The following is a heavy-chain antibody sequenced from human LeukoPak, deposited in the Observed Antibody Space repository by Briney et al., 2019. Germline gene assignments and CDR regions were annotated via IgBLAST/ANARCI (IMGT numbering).Heavy chain of an antibody. V-gene: IGHV4-59*08. J-gene: IGHJ3*02. CDR1: GGSISSYY. CDR2: MYYSGTT. D-gene: IGHD3-9*01. CDR3: VRPYTRYDILTGYYADAYDI. Sequence: PSETLSLTCTVSGGSISSYYWSWIRQPPGKGLEWIGYMYYSGTTNYNPSLKSRVTISVDTSKNQFSLKLSSVTAADTAVYYCVRPYTRYDILTGYYADAYDIWGQGTMVTVSS.